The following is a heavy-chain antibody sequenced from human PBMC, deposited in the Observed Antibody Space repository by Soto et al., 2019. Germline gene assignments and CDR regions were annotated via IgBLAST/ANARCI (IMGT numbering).Heavy chain of an antibody. CDR3: AKDHTLVIRDAFDI. CDR2: ISDSGTGT. CDR1: GFTFSSYA. J-gene: IGHJ3*02. Sequence: EVQILESGGGLVQPGGSLRLSCAASGFTFSSYAMYWVRQAPGKGLAWVSGISDSGTGTYYADSVKCRFTISRDNSKNTVYLQMKSLRAEDTAVYYCAKDHTLVIRDAFDIWGQGTMVNVSS. V-gene: IGHV3-23*01. D-gene: IGHD1-26*01.